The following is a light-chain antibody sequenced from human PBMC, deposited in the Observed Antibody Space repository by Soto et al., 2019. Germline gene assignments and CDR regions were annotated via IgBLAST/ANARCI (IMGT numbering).Light chain of an antibody. CDR3: GADHGSGSNFVSYV. CDR1: SGYSNYK. V-gene: IGLV9-49*01. CDR2: VGTGGIVG. Sequence: QPVLTQPPSASASLGASVTLTCTLSSGYSNYKVDWYQQRPGKGPRFVMRVGTGGIVGSKGGGIPDRFSVLGSGLNRYLTFKSIQEEDGSDYHCGADHGSGSNFVSYVCGTGTKVTVL. J-gene: IGLJ1*01.